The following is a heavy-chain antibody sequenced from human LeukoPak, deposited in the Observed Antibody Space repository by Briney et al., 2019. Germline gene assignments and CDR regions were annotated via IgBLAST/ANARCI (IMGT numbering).Heavy chain of an antibody. CDR1: GGTFSSYA. D-gene: IGHD3-10*01. CDR2: IIPIFGTA. Sequence: ASVKVSCKASGGTFSSYAISWVRQAPGQGLEWVGGIIPIFGTANYAQKFQGRVTITADESTSTAYMELSSLRSEGTAVYYCARPRGSYTSNFDYWGQGTLVTVSS. J-gene: IGHJ4*02. V-gene: IGHV1-69*13. CDR3: ARPRGSYTSNFDY.